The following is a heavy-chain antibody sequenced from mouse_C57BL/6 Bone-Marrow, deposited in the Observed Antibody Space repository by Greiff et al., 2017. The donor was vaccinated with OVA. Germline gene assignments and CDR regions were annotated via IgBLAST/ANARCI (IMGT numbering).Heavy chain of an antibody. Sequence: QVQLQQSGAELVKPGASVKLSCKASGYTFTSYWMHWVKQRPGQGLEWIGMIHPNSGSTNYNEKFKSKATLTVDKSSSTAYLQLSSLTSEDSAVYYCARGWDYAMDYWGQGTSVTVAS. CDR2: IHPNSGST. D-gene: IGHD3-3*01. J-gene: IGHJ4*01. V-gene: IGHV1-64*01. CDR3: ARGWDYAMDY. CDR1: GYTFTSYW.